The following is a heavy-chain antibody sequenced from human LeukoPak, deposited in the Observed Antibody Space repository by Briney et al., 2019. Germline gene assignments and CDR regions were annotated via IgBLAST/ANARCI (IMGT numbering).Heavy chain of an antibody. D-gene: IGHD3-3*01. V-gene: IGHV3-48*03. CDR1: GFTFSSYE. CDR2: ISSSGSTI. CDR3: AKIEFGGYYDFWSGYQPYYFDY. Sequence: PGGSLRLSCAASGFTFSSYEMNWVRQAPGKGLEWVSYISSSGSTIYYADSVKGRFTISRDNAKNSLYLQMNSLRAEDTAVYYCAKIEFGGYYDFWSGYQPYYFDYWGQGTLVTVSS. J-gene: IGHJ4*02.